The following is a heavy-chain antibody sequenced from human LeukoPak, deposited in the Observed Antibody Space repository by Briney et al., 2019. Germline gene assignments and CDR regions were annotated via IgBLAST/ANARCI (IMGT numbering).Heavy chain of an antibody. Sequence: ASVKVSCKASGYTFTGYYMHWVRQAPGQGLEWMGWINPNSGGTNYAQKFQGRVTMTRDTSISTAYMELSRLRSDDTAVYYCARVPFGGFYYYYYMDVWGKGTTVTISS. CDR1: GYTFTGYY. J-gene: IGHJ6*03. D-gene: IGHD3-10*01. V-gene: IGHV1-2*02. CDR3: ARVPFGGFYYYYYMDV. CDR2: INPNSGGT.